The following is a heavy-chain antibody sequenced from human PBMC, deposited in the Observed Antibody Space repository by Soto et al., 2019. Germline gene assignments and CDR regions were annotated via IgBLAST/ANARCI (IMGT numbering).Heavy chain of an antibody. V-gene: IGHV1-24*01. J-gene: IGHJ6*02. CDR3: ATLSSTIYAYYYGMDV. Sequence: ASVKVSCKVSRYTLTELSMHWVRQAPGKGLEWMGGFDPEDGETIYAQKFQGRVTMTEDTSTDTAYMELSSLRSEDTAVYYCATLSSTIYAYYYGMDVWGQGTTVTVSS. D-gene: IGHD3-3*01. CDR1: RYTLTELS. CDR2: FDPEDGET.